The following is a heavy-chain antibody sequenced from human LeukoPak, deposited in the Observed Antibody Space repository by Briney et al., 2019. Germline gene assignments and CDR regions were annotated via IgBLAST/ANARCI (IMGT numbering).Heavy chain of an antibody. CDR3: ARGSGYYYGDFDY. V-gene: IGHV4-39*01. CDR1: GGSISSSNYY. D-gene: IGHD3-22*01. J-gene: IGHJ4*02. Sequence: PSETLSLTCTVSGGSISSSNYYWGWIRQPAGKGLEWIGSIYYSGSAYYNPSLKSRVTISVDTSKNQFSLKLSSVTAADTAVYYCARGSGYYYGDFDYWGQGTLVTVSS. CDR2: IYYSGSA.